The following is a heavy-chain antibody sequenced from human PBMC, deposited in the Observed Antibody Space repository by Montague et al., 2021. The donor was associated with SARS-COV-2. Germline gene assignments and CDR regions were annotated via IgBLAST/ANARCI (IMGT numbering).Heavy chain of an antibody. CDR3: ARIPVGSKYYFDF. CDR1: EDSVSSNIAT. J-gene: IGHJ4*02. V-gene: IGHV6-1*01. D-gene: IGHD2-2*01. CDR2: TYYRSKWYN. Sequence: CAISEDSVSSNIATWNWIRQSPSRGLEWLGRTYYRSKWYNDYAEXVKSRITIDPDTSKHQFSLHLNSVTPEDTAVYYCARIPVGSKYYFDFWGQRTLVTVSS.